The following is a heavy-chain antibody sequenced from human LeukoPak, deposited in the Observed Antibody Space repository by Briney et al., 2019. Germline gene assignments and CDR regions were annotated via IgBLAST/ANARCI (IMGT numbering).Heavy chain of an antibody. CDR1: AGSISSYY. V-gene: IGHV4-59*01. CDR2: IFYSVSI. Sequence: SETLSLTCPVSAGSISSYYWSWIRQPPGKWLGWIGYIFYSVSINYNPSLKTRVTISVATSKTQFSLKLSSVTAADTAVYYCARGFGDCGGDCYSFPDYWGQGTLVTVSS. J-gene: IGHJ4*02. D-gene: IGHD2-21*02. CDR3: ARGFGDCGGDCYSFPDY.